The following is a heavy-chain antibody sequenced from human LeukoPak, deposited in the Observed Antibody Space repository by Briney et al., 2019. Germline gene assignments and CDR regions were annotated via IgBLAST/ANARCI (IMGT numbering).Heavy chain of an antibody. CDR1: GGSISSYY. Sequence: SETLSLTCTVSGGSISSYYWRWIRQPPGKGLEWIGYIYYSGSTNYNPSLKSRVTISVDTSKNQFPLKLSSVTAADTAVYYCARTYYDFWNSLGWGYGMDVWGQGTTVTVSS. V-gene: IGHV4-59*08. CDR2: IYYSGST. J-gene: IGHJ6*02. D-gene: IGHD3-3*01. CDR3: ARTYYDFWNSLGWGYGMDV.